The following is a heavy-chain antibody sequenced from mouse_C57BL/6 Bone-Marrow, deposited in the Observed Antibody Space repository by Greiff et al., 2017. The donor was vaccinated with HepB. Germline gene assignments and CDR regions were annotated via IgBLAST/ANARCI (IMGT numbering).Heavy chain of an antibody. J-gene: IGHJ4*01. Sequence: EVQLVESGGGLVKPGGSLKLSCAASGFTFSGYAMSWVRQTPEKGLEWVGTISDGGSYTYYPDNVKGRFTISRDNAKNNLYLQMSHLKSEDTAMYYSYAMDYWGQGTSVTVSS. CDR2: ISDGGSYT. CDR3: YAMDY. V-gene: IGHV5-4*01. CDR1: GFTFSGYA.